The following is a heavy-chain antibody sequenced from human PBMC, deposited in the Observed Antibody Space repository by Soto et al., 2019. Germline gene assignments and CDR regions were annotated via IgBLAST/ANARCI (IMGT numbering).Heavy chain of an antibody. CDR2: IYPGDSDT. D-gene: IGHD1-26*01. Sequence: PGESLKISCKGSGYRFTSYWNGWVRQKPGRGLEWMGIIYPGDSDTRYGPSFQGQVTISADKSISTAYLQWRSLKASDTAMYYCARGQGVGATHPYYYYYDMDVCGQGPTVTVSS. CDR3: ARGQGVGATHPYYYYYDMDV. CDR1: GYRFTSYW. V-gene: IGHV5-51*01. J-gene: IGHJ6*02.